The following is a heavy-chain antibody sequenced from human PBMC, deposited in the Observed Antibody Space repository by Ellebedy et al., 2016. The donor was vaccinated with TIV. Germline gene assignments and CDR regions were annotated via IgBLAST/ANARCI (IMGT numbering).Heavy chain of an antibody. D-gene: IGHD2-15*01. Sequence: GGSLRLXCAASGFSFSDYDIHWVRQTPGKGLEWVAGIWDDGSVKYYADSVKGRFTVSRDNSKNTLYLQTNSLRSEDTALYFCATATSHCRSSAYNPGGYWGQGTLVTVSS. CDR3: ATATSHCRSSAYNPGGY. CDR2: IWDDGSVK. CDR1: GFSFSDYD. V-gene: IGHV3-33*01. J-gene: IGHJ4*02.